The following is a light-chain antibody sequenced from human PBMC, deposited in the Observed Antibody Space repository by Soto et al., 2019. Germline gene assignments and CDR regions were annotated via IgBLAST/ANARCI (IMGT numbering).Light chain of an antibody. CDR3: QQRSDWPLT. Sequence: EIVLAQSPATLSLSPGDRATLSCRASRSVGDYLAWYQQKPGQPPRLLIYDASNRATGIPARFSGNGSGTDFTLTISSLEPEDFAVYYCQQRSDWPLTFGGGTKVEIK. V-gene: IGKV3-11*01. CDR1: RSVGDY. J-gene: IGKJ4*01. CDR2: DAS.